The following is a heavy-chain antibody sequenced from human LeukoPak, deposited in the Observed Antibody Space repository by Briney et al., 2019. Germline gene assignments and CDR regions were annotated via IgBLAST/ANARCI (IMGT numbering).Heavy chain of an antibody. Sequence: KTGGSLRLSCAASGFTFNTYSMNWVRQDPGKGLEWVSSISSSSSYIYYADSVKGRFTISRDNAKNSLYLQMNSLRAEDTAVYYCAREAAGFDYWGQGTLVTVSS. CDR3: AREAAGFDY. V-gene: IGHV3-21*01. J-gene: IGHJ4*02. CDR2: ISSSSSYI. D-gene: IGHD6-25*01. CDR1: GFTFNTYS.